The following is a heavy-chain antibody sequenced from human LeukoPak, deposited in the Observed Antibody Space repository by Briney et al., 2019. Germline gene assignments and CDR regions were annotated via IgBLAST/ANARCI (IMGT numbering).Heavy chain of an antibody. CDR2: ISAYNGNT. CDR3: ARSGSIGPYGYYYFYNMDV. D-gene: IGHD3-10*01. CDR1: GYTFTSYG. Sequence: ASVKVSCMASGYTFTSYGSSWVRQAPGQGLERMGWISAYNGNTNYAQSLQGRVTMTTDTSTNTAYMELRSLSSDDTAVYYCARSGSIGPYGYYYFYNMDVWGQGTTVTVSS. V-gene: IGHV1-18*01. J-gene: IGHJ6*02.